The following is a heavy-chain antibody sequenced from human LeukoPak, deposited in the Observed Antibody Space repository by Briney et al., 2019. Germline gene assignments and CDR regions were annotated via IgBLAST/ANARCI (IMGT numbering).Heavy chain of an antibody. Sequence: ASVKVSCKASGYTFTSYAMHWVRQAPGQRLEWMGWINAGNGNTKYSQKFQGRVTMTEDTSTDTAYMELSGLRSEDTAVYYCATSRPYCSGGSCHANWFDPWGQGTLVTVSS. D-gene: IGHD2-15*01. CDR3: ATSRPYCSGGSCHANWFDP. CDR1: GYTFTSYA. CDR2: INAGNGNT. V-gene: IGHV1-3*01. J-gene: IGHJ5*02.